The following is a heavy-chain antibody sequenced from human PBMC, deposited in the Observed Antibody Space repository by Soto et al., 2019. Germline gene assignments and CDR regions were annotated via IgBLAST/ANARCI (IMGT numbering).Heavy chain of an antibody. D-gene: IGHD4-17*01. Sequence: QVQLVESGGGVVQPGRSLRLSCAASGFTFSKYAIHWVRQATGKCLEWVAVVSYDGSDKFYADSVKGRFTISRDNSENTLYLQMNSLKPEDTAVYYCARDFGDYESYYYGMDVWGQGTTVTVSS. CDR2: VSYDGSDK. CDR1: GFTFSKYA. J-gene: IGHJ6*02. V-gene: IGHV3-30*01. CDR3: ARDFGDYESYYYGMDV.